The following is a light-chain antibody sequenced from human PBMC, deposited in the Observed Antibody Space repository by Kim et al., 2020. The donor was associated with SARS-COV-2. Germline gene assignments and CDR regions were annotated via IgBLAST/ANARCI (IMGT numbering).Light chain of an antibody. J-gene: IGLJ3*02. Sequence: SSELTQDPAVSVALGQTVRITCQGDSLRSYYASWYQQKPGQAPVLVIYGKNNRPSGIPDRFSGSSSGNTASLTITGAQAEYEADYYCNSRDSSGNPLVFG. CDR3: NSRDSSGNPLV. V-gene: IGLV3-19*01. CDR2: GKN. CDR1: SLRSYY.